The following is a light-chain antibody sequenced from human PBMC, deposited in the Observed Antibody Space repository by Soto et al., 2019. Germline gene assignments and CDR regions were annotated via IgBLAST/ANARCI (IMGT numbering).Light chain of an antibody. CDR2: EVT. J-gene: IGLJ1*01. CDR1: SSDIGDYNY. Sequence: QSALTQPASVSGSRGQSITISRTGTSSDIGDYNYVSWYKQYPGKAPKLIIFEVTNRPAGISNRFSGSKSGNTASLTISGLQAEDEADYYCSSFTRGSTPCVFGSGTKVTVL. CDR3: SSFTRGSTPCV. V-gene: IGLV2-14*03.